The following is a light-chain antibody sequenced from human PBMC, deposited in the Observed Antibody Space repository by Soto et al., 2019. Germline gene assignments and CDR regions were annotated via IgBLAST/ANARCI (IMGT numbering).Light chain of an antibody. CDR2: EVT. Sequence: QSALTQPPSASGSPGQSVTISCTGTSSDVGAYNYVSWYQQYPGKAPKLMIYEVTKRPSGVPDRFSGSKSGNTASLTGSGLQAEDEADYYCTSYVGDDIWVFGGGTHLTVL. J-gene: IGLJ3*02. V-gene: IGLV2-8*01. CDR3: TSYVGDDIWV. CDR1: SSDVGAYNY.